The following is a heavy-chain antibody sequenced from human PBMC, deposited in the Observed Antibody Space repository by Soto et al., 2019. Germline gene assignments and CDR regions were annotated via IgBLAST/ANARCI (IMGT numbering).Heavy chain of an antibody. Sequence: EVQLVESGGGLVKPGGSLRLYCAASGCLFSSYNMNWVRQAPGKGLEWVASTTTSGSYIYYADSVKGRFTISRDNAKNSLYLKMNSLRDEDTAVYYCAGEGGYCTSTTCYAYGMDVWGQGTTVTVSS. CDR2: TTTSGSYI. CDR3: AGEGGYCTSTTCYAYGMDV. CDR1: GCLFSSYN. J-gene: IGHJ6*02. D-gene: IGHD2-2*01. V-gene: IGHV3-21*01.